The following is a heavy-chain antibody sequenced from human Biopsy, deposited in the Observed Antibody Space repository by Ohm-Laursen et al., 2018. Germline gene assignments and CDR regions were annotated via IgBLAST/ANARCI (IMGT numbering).Heavy chain of an antibody. J-gene: IGHJ4*02. Sequence: TLSLTCAVSGDSTNSSYWSWIRQAPGKGLEWIGFISNSGNTNYNPSLKSRVTISADTSKNQFSLKLGSVTVADTAVFYCARRGSGGRSFDYWGQGSLATVSS. CDR1: GDSTNSSY. CDR2: ISNSGNT. V-gene: IGHV4-59*08. CDR3: ARRGSGGRSFDY. D-gene: IGHD2-15*01.